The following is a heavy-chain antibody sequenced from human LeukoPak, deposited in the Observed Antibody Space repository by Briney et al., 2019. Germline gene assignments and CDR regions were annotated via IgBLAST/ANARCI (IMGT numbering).Heavy chain of an antibody. J-gene: IGHJ4*02. Sequence: PSEPLSLTCAVYGGSFSGYYWSWIRQPPGKGLEWIGEINHSGSTNYNPSLKSRVTISVDTSKNQFSLKLSSVTAADTAVYYCASGGRTQYCSSTSCYGPHFDYWGQGTLVTVSS. V-gene: IGHV4-34*01. CDR2: INHSGST. CDR1: GGSFSGYY. D-gene: IGHD2-2*01. CDR3: ASGGRTQYCSSTSCYGPHFDY.